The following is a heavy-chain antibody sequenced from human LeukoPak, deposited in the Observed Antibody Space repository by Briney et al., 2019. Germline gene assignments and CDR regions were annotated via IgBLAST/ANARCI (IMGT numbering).Heavy chain of an antibody. Sequence: GASVKVSCKASGGTFSSYAISWVRQAPGQGLEWMGGIIPIFGTANFAQKFRGRVTITTDESTSTAYMELSSLRSEDTAVYYCARGGSIAATGTLDSWGQGTLVTVSS. CDR2: IIPIFGTA. CDR3: ARGGSIAATGTLDS. V-gene: IGHV1-69*05. J-gene: IGHJ4*02. D-gene: IGHD6-13*01. CDR1: GGTFSSYA.